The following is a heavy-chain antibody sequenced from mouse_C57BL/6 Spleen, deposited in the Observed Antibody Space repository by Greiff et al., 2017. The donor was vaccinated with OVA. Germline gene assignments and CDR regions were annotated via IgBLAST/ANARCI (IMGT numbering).Heavy chain of an antibody. Sequence: QVQLQQPGAELVKPGASVKLSCKASGYTFTSYWMHWVKQRPGQGLEWIGMIHPNSGSTNYNEKFKSKATLTVDKSSSTAYMQRSSLTSDDSAVYYGARKGITTVGEFAYWGQGTLVTVSA. CDR3: ARKGITTVGEFAY. CDR2: IHPNSGST. D-gene: IGHD1-1*01. V-gene: IGHV1-64*01. CDR1: GYTFTSYW. J-gene: IGHJ3*01.